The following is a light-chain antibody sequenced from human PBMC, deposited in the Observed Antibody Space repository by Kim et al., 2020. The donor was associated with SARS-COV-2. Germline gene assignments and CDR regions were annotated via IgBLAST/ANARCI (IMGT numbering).Light chain of an antibody. CDR2: VNSDGSH. J-gene: IGLJ3*02. Sequence: QHVLTQSPSASASLGASVKLTCTLSSGHSSNAIAWHQQQPKKAPRYLMKVNSDGSHTKGDGISDRFSGSSSGAERYLTISSLQSEDEADYYCQTWGTGIWVFGGGTQLTVL. CDR3: QTWGTGIWV. CDR1: SGHSSNA. V-gene: IGLV4-69*02.